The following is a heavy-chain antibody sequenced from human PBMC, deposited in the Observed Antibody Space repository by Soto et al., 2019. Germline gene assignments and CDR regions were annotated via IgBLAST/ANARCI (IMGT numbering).Heavy chain of an antibody. Sequence: GXSVKVSCKASVYTFTSYYMHWVRQAPGQGLEWMGIINPSGGSTSYAQKFQGRVTMTRDTSTSTVYMELSSLRSEDTAVYYCARDWPYYYGSGKNGMDVWGQGTTVTGSS. CDR3: ARDWPYYYGSGKNGMDV. J-gene: IGHJ6*02. CDR1: VYTFTSYY. V-gene: IGHV1-46*01. CDR2: INPSGGST. D-gene: IGHD3-10*01.